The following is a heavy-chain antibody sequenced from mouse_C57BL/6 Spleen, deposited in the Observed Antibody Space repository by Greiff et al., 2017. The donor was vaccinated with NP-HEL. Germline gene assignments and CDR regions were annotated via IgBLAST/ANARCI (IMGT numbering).Heavy chain of an antibody. Sequence: EVKLVESGGGLVQPGGSMKLSCVASGFTFSNYWMNWVRQSPEKGLEWVAQIRLKSDNYATHYAESVKGRFTISRDDSKSSVYLQMNNLRAEDTGIYYCTGEVTGFAYWGQGTLVTVSA. CDR2: IRLKSDNYAT. CDR1: GFTFSNYW. V-gene: IGHV6-3*01. D-gene: IGHD2-2*01. CDR3: TGEVTGFAY. J-gene: IGHJ3*01.